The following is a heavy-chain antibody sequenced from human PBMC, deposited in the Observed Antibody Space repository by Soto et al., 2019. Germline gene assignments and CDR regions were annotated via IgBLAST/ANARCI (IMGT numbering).Heavy chain of an antibody. CDR3: ARDTDGLHY. Sequence: GSVRLSCAASGFTFGNSDLNWVHQAPGKVLEWVSGVSWNGSRTNYADSVKGRFIISRDNSKNTLYLQMNSLRAEDTALYYCARDTDGLHYWGQGTMVTVSS. CDR2: VSWNGSRT. J-gene: IGHJ4*02. V-gene: IGHV3-35*01. D-gene: IGHD2-2*02. CDR1: GFTFGNSD.